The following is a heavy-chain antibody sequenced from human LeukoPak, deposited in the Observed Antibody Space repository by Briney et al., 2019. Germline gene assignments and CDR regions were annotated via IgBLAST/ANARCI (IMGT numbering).Heavy chain of an antibody. CDR2: IYYSGST. J-gene: IGHJ3*02. D-gene: IGHD4-23*01. V-gene: IGHV4-59*08. CDR1: GGSISSYY. CDR3: ARDGNLYAFDI. Sequence: SETLSLTCTVSGGSISSYYWSWIRQPPGKGLEWIGYIYYSGSTNYNPSLKSRVIISVDTSKNQFSLKLSSVTAADTAVYYCARDGNLYAFDIWGQGTMVTVSS.